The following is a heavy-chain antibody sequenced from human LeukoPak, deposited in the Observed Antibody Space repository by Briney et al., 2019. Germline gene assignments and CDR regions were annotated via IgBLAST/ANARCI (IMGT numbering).Heavy chain of an antibody. Sequence: VASVKVSCKVSGYSLTELSMHWVRQAPGKGLEWMGGFDPEDGETIYAQKFQGRVAMTEDTSTDTAYMELSSLRSEDTAVYYCATNPLVPVLPTGWGQGTLVTVSS. CDR3: ATNPLVPVLPTG. J-gene: IGHJ4*02. CDR2: FDPEDGET. CDR1: GYSLTELS. V-gene: IGHV1-24*01. D-gene: IGHD6-13*01.